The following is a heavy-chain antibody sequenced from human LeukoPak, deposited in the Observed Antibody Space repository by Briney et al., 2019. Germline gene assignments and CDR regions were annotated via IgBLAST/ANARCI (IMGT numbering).Heavy chain of an antibody. CDR2: IRSTANGYAT. J-gene: IGHJ4*02. V-gene: IGHV3-73*01. CDR3: TTKIDY. CDR1: GFTFSGSA. Sequence: GGSLRLSCAASGFTFSGSALHWVRQASGKGLEWVGRIRSTANGYATAYAASVKGRFTISRDDSKNTAYLQMDSLKTEDTAVYYCTTKIDYWGQGTLVTVSS. D-gene: IGHD2-8*01.